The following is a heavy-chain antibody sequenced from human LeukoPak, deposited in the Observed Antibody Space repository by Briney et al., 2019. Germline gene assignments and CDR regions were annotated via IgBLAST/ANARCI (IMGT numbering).Heavy chain of an antibody. J-gene: IGHJ2*01. V-gene: IGHV1-2*02. Sequence: ASVKVSCKASGGTFSSYGISWVRQAPGQGPEWMGWINLNTGGTNYAQKFDGRFSMTRDTSINTAFMELSGLRFDDTAVYYCGSVRGILSYFDLWGRGTLVTVSS. CDR3: GSVRGILSYFDL. CDR2: INLNTGGT. CDR1: GGTFSSYG. D-gene: IGHD3-16*01.